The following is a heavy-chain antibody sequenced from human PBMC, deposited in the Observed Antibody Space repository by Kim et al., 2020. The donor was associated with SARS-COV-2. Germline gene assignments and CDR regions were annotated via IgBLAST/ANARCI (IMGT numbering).Heavy chain of an antibody. J-gene: IGHJ3*02. D-gene: IGHD2-15*01. Sequence: GGSLRLSCATSGFTFSSYSMNWVRQAPGKGLEWVSHVSGSGTTTKYADSVKGRFTISRDNAKNSLYQQMSGLRAEDTAVYYCVSENYWAFDIWGQGAMVTVSS. CDR2: VSGSGTTT. V-gene: IGHV3-48*04. CDR3: VSENYWAFDI. CDR1: GFTFSSYS.